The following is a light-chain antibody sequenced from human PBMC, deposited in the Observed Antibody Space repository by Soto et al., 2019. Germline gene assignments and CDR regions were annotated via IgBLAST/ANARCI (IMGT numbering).Light chain of an antibody. CDR1: TSDVGGYNY. CDR3: SSYATRSTAV. CDR2: EVR. J-gene: IGLJ2*01. Sequence: QSALTQPASVSGSPGQSITISCTGTTSDVGGYNYVSWYQQHPGKAPKLIIFEVRNRPSGVSNRFSGSKSGNTASLTISGLQPEDEADYYCSSYATRSTAVFGGGTKVTVL. V-gene: IGLV2-14*01.